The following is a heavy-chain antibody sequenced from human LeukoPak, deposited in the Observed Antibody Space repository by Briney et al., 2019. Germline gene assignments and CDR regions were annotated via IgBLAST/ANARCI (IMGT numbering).Heavy chain of an antibody. CDR2: INAGSGNT. CDR3: ASGQYSSGWYLGNYYYAMDV. Sequence: ASVKVSCKASGYTFSSYAMHWVRQAPGQRLEGMGWINAGSGNTKYSLKFQGRVTITRDTSASTAYMELSSLRSEDTAVYYCASGQYSSGWYLGNYYYAMDVGGKGTTGTVSP. CDR1: GYTFSSYA. J-gene: IGHJ6*04. V-gene: IGHV1-3*01. D-gene: IGHD6-19*01.